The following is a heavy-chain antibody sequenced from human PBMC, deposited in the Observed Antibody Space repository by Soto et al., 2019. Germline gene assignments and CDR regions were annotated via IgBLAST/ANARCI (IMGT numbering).Heavy chain of an antibody. Sequence: ASVKVSCKASGYTFPRYAMNWVRQAPGQGLEWMGWISASNGNTNYAQKLQGRVTMTTDTSTGTAYMELRSLRSDDTATYYCARDWEEMQWLVPGWFDPWGQGTLVTVSS. J-gene: IGHJ5*02. D-gene: IGHD6-19*01. CDR2: ISASNGNT. CDR3: ARDWEEMQWLVPGWFDP. V-gene: IGHV1-18*01. CDR1: GYTFPRYA.